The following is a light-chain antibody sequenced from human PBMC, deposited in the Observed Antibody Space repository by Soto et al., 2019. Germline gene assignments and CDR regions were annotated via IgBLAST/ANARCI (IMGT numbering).Light chain of an antibody. CDR1: SSNIGNNP. CDR2: TNN. J-gene: IGLJ2*01. V-gene: IGLV1-44*01. Sequence: QSVLTQPPSASGTPGQRVIISCSGSSSNIGNNPINWYQQLPGTAPKLLVYTNNQRPSGVPDRFSGSKSGTSGSLAISGLQSEDEADYYCASWDGSLKGLVFGGGTKLTVL. CDR3: ASWDGSLKGLV.